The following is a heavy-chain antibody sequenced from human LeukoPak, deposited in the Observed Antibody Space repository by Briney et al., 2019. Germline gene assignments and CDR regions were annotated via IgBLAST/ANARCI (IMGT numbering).Heavy chain of an antibody. CDR3: ARQRADYFYYYVDV. CDR2: IYYSETT. CDR1: GGSIGTTNYY. Sequence: SETLSLTCTVSGGSIGTTNYYWGWLRQPPGKGLEWIGSIYYSETTYDNPSLESRVTISIETSKDQFSLKLSSVTAADTAVYYCARQRADYFYYYVDVWGKGTTVTVS. J-gene: IGHJ6*03. V-gene: IGHV4-39*01. D-gene: IGHD3-9*01.